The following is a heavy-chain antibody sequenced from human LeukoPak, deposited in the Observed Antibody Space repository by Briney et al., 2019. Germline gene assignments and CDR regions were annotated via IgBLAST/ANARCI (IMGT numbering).Heavy chain of an antibody. D-gene: IGHD2-15*01. Sequence: GASVKVSCKASGYTFTNYGISWVRQAPGQGLEWVGWISAYNRKTNYAQKLQGRVTMTTDTSTTTAYMELRSLRSDDPAVYYCARGSGVVVVAATPDVFDYWGQGTLVTVSS. CDR1: GYTFTNYG. CDR3: ARGSGVVVVAATPDVFDY. CDR2: ISAYNRKT. V-gene: IGHV1-18*01. J-gene: IGHJ4*02.